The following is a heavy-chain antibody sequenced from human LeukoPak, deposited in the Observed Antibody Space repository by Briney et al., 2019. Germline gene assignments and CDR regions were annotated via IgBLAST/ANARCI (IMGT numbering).Heavy chain of an antibody. CDR1: GFTFSNYV. V-gene: IGHV3-23*01. Sequence: GGSLRLSCAAYGFTFSNYVMSWVRQAPGKGLEWVSGIRGSGGSTYYADSVKGRFTISRDNSKNTLYLQMNSLRAEDTAVYYCAELGITMIGGVWGKGTTVTISS. CDR3: AELGITMIGGV. D-gene: IGHD3-10*02. J-gene: IGHJ6*04. CDR2: IRGSGGST.